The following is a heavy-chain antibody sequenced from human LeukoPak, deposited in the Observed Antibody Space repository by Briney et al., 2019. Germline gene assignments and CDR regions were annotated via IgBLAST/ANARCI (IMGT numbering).Heavy chain of an antibody. CDR1: GYTFTSYG. CDR2: ISAYNGNT. CDR3: ARATAYSSGWYILSQVGATPLFDY. J-gene: IGHJ4*02. Sequence: ASVKVSCKASGYTFTSYGISWVRQAPGQGLEWMGWISAYNGNTKYAQKLQGRVTMTTDTSTSTAYMELRSLRSDDTAVYYCARATAYSSGWYILSQVGATPLFDYWGQGTLVTVSS. V-gene: IGHV1-18*01. D-gene: IGHD6-19*01.